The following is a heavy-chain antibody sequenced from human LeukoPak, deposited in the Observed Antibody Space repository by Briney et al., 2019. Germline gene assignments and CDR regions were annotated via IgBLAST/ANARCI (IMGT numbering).Heavy chain of an antibody. J-gene: IGHJ4*02. CDR3: ARAFLPAATSFDY. D-gene: IGHD2-2*01. V-gene: IGHV4-30-4*08. Sequence: SETLSLTCTVSGGPISSGDYYWSWIRQPPGKGLEWIGYIYYSGSTYYNPSLKSRVTISVDTSKNQFSLKLSSVTAADTAVYYCARAFLPAATSFDYWGQGTLVTVSS. CDR1: GGPISSGDYY. CDR2: IYYSGST.